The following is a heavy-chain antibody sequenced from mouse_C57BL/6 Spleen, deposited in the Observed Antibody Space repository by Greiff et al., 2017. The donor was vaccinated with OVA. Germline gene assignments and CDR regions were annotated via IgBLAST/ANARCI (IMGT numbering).Heavy chain of an antibody. CDR2: IDPSDSYT. V-gene: IGHV1-50*01. CDR1: GYTFTSYW. CDR3: ARGSSLKFAY. J-gene: IGHJ3*01. D-gene: IGHD1-1*01. Sequence: VQLQQSGAELVKPGASVKLSCKASGYTFTSYWMQWVKQRPGQGLEWIGEIDPSDSYTNYNQKFKGKATLTVDTSSSTAYMQHSSLTSEDSAVYYCARGSSLKFAYWGQGTPVTVSA.